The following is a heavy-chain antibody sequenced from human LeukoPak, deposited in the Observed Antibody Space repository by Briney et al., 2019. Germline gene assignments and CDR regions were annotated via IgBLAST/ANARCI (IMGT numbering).Heavy chain of an antibody. CDR1: GGSISSHY. J-gene: IGHJ1*01. D-gene: IGHD4-17*01. CDR3: ARASFGDYSAEYFHH. Sequence: SETLSLTCTVSGGSISSHYWRWIRQPPGRGLEWIGYIYSSGTTNYNPSLKSRVTISVDTSKNQFSLKLNSVTAADTAVYYCARASFGDYSAEYFHHWGQGTLVTVSS. CDR2: IYSSGTT. V-gene: IGHV4-59*11.